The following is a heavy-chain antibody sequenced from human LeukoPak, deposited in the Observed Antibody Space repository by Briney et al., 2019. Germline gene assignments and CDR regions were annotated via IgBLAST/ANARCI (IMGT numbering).Heavy chain of an antibody. V-gene: IGHV4-59*01. D-gene: IGHD6-13*01. CDR3: ARQRIAADY. Sequence: SETLSLTCTVSGGSISSYYWSWIRQPPGKGLEWIGYIYYSGSTDYNPSLKSRVTISVDTSKNQFSLKLSSVTAADTAVYYCARQRIAADYWGQGTLVTVSS. CDR2: IYYSGST. J-gene: IGHJ4*02. CDR1: GGSISSYY.